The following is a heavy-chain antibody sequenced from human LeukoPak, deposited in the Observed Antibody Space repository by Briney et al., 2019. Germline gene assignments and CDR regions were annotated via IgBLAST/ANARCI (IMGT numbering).Heavy chain of an antibody. CDR3: AKAMRHYGDYELFDY. Sequence: GGSLRLSCAASGFTFDDYAMHWVRQAPGKGLEWVSAISGSGGSTYYADSVKGRFTISRDNSKNTLYLQMNSLRAEDTAVYYCAKAMRHYGDYELFDYWGQGTLVTVSS. CDR2: ISGSGGST. J-gene: IGHJ4*02. CDR1: GFTFDDYA. D-gene: IGHD4-17*01. V-gene: IGHV3-23*01.